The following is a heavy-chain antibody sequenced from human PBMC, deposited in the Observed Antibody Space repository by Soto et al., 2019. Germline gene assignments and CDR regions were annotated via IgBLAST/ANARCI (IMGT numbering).Heavy chain of an antibody. CDR2: IYQGGSA. J-gene: IGHJ6*02. Sequence: QLQLRESGSGLVKPSQTLCLTCAVSGGSITSGNYAWSWIRQSPGQGLEWIGYIYQGGSAFYNPSLKPRVTIFLDRSKNQFSLNLTSVTAADTAVYYCARSFYGVDLWGQGTPVTVSS. CDR1: GGSITSGNYA. V-gene: IGHV4-30-2*06. CDR3: ARSFYGVDL.